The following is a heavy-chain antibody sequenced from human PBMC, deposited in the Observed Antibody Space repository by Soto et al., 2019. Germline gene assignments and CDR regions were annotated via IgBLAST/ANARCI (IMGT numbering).Heavy chain of an antibody. CDR2: IYHSGST. V-gene: IGHV4-30-2*05. J-gene: IGHJ4*02. Sequence: SETLSLTCAVSGGSISSGGYSWSWIRQPPGKGLEWIGYIYHSGSTYYNPSLKSRVTISVDTSKNQFSLNLSSVTAADTAVYYCARWVEVSLDYFDSWGQGTPVTVSS. CDR1: GGSISSGGYS. D-gene: IGHD2-15*01. CDR3: ARWVEVSLDYFDS.